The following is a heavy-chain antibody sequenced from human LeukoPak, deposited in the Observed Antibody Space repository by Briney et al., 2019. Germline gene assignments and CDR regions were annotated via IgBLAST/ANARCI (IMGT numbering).Heavy chain of an antibody. CDR1: GYTFTTYF. Sequence: ASAKLSCKPSGYTFTTYFIHWVRQAPGQGLEWMGVINPSGGSTNYAQKFQGRVTMNRDTSTSTVYMELSSLRSEDTAVYYCARDQRVVPATRGMDVWGQGTTVTVSS. CDR2: INPSGGST. D-gene: IGHD2-2*01. CDR3: ARDQRVVPATRGMDV. V-gene: IGHV1-46*01. J-gene: IGHJ6*02.